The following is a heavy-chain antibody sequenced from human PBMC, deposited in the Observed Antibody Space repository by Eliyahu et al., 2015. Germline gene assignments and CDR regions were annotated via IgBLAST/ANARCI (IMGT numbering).Heavy chain of an antibody. V-gene: IGHV3-53*04. CDR1: GFTVSSNY. D-gene: IGHD3-10*01. CDR2: IYSGGST. J-gene: IGHJ4*02. CDR3: ARAPTEWFGEAYLPD. Sequence: EVQLVESGGGLVQPGGSLRLSCAASGFTVSSNYMSWVRQAPGKGLEWVSVIYSGGSTYYADSVKGRFTISRHNSKNTLYLQMNSLRAEDTAVYYCARAPTEWFGEAYLPDWGQGTLVTVSS.